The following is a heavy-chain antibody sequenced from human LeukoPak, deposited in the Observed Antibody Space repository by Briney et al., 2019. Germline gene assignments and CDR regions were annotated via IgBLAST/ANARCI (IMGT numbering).Heavy chain of an antibody. CDR2: MNTKTGNT. J-gene: IGHJ4*02. Sequence: ASVKVSCKASGYTFTNSDINWARQAPGQGLEWMGWMNTKTGNTGFAQKLQGRVTMSMDTSITTAYMEVTSLRSEDTAVYYCVAMLYWGQGTLVTVSS. CDR1: GYTFTNSD. D-gene: IGHD3-16*01. CDR3: VAMLY. V-gene: IGHV1-8*01.